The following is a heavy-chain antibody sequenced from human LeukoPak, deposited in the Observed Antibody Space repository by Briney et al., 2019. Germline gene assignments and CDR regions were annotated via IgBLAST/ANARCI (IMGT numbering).Heavy chain of an antibody. CDR3: ARGKPDYAGMDV. Sequence: SSETLSLTCTVSGGSFSSGGYYWSWIRQHPGKGLEWIGYIYYSGSTYYNPSLKSRVTISVDTSKNQFSLKLRSVTAADTAVYYCARGKPDYAGMDVWGQGTTVTVS. CDR2: IYYSGST. D-gene: IGHD3-16*01. V-gene: IGHV4-31*03. CDR1: GGSFSSGGYY. J-gene: IGHJ6*02.